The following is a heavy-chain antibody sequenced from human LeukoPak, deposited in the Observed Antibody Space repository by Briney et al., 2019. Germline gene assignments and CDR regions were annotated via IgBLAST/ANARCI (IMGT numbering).Heavy chain of an antibody. CDR2: ISAYNGNT. J-gene: IGHJ4*02. Sequence: ASVKVSCKASGGTFISYAISWVRQAPGQGLEWMGWISAYNGNTNYAQKLQGRVTMTTDTSTSTAYMELRSLRSDDTAVYYCARNARRATDLDYWGQGTLVTVSS. D-gene: IGHD5-24*01. CDR1: GGTFISYA. CDR3: ARNARRATDLDY. V-gene: IGHV1-18*01.